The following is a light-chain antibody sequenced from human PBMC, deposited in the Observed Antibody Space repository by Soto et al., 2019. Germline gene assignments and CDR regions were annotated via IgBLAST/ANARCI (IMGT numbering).Light chain of an antibody. J-gene: IGKJ5*01. Sequence: EIVLTQSPATLSLSPGERATLYCRASQSVSSYLAWYQQKPGQAPRLLIYDASNRATGIPARFSGSGSGTDFTLTISSLEPEDFAVYYCQQRSNWPPSVTFGQGTRLEI. V-gene: IGKV3-11*01. CDR3: QQRSNWPPSVT. CDR1: QSVSSY. CDR2: DAS.